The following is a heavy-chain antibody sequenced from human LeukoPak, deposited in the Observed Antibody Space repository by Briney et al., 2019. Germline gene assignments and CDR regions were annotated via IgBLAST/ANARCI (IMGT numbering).Heavy chain of an antibody. CDR1: GFTFSSYS. V-gene: IGHV3-21*01. CDR3: ATLDYYDRSPRILDY. Sequence: GGSLRLSCAASGFTFSSYSMNWVRQAPGKGLEWVSSISRSGSFMFYADSVKGRFTISRDNAKNSLYLQMNSLRVEDTAVYYCATLDYYDRSPRILDYWGQGTLVTVSS. CDR2: ISRSGSFM. D-gene: IGHD3-22*01. J-gene: IGHJ4*02.